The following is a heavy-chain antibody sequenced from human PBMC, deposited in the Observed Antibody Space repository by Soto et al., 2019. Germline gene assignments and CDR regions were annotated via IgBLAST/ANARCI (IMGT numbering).Heavy chain of an antibody. CDR3: AREVQGIHYMDV. CDR2: IYYSGST. J-gene: IGHJ6*03. Sequence: QVQLQESGPGLVKPSETLSLTCTVSGGSISSYYWSWIRQPPGKGLEWIGYIYYSGSTNYNPSLKSRVTISVDTSKNQFSLKLSSVTAADTAVYYCAREVQGIHYMDVWGKGTTVTVSS. CDR1: GGSISSYY. D-gene: IGHD1-1*01. V-gene: IGHV4-59*01.